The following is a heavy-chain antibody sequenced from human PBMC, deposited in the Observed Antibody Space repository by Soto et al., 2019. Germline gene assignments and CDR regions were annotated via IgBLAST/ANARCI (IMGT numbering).Heavy chain of an antibody. V-gene: IGHV1-69*12. CDR3: ARDRDTAMVLANYYYYSGMDV. CDR1: GGTFSSYA. Sequence: QVQLVQSGAEVKKPGSSVKVSCKASGGTFSSYAISWVRQAPGQGLEWMGGIIPIFGTANYAQKFQGRVTITADESTSTAYMELSSLRSEDTAVYYCARDRDTAMVLANYYYYSGMDVWGQGTTVTVSS. CDR2: IIPIFGTA. D-gene: IGHD5-18*01. J-gene: IGHJ6*02.